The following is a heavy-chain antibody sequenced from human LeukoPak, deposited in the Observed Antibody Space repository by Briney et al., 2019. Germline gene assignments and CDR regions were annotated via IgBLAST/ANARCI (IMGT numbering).Heavy chain of an antibody. CDR3: ARDLVPASSRSYNYYYMDV. J-gene: IGHJ6*03. CDR1: GGSISSYY. V-gene: IGHV4-4*07. Sequence: SETLSLTCTVSGGSISSYYWSWIRQPAGKGLEWIGRFYTSGTTNYNPSLKSRVTMSGDTSKNQFSLKLSSVTAADTAVYYCARDLVPASSRSYNYYYMDVWGKGTTVTVSS. CDR2: FYTSGTT. D-gene: IGHD2-2*01.